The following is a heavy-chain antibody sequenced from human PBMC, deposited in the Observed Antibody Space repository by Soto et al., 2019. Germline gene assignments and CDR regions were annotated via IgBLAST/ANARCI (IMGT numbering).Heavy chain of an antibody. D-gene: IGHD1-26*01. V-gene: IGHV4-30-4*01. CDR3: ARGSSGDQVGY. CDR1: GGSINNNGYF. Sequence: QVQLQESGPGVVEPSQTLSLTCTVSGGSINNNGYFWSWIRQPPGSGLEWIGHSYNSGSTYSNPSLKSRINISVDTSQNQFSLKPSSVTAADTAVYYCARGSSGDQVGYWGQGTLVTVSS. CDR2: SYNSGST. J-gene: IGHJ4*02.